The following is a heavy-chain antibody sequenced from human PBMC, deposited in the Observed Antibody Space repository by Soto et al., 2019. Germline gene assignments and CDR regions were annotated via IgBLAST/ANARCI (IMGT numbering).Heavy chain of an antibody. Sequence: SVTLSLTCTFATGSLSATSYNWGWIRQSPGKGLEWIGTIYYTGSTSYNPSLKSRVTIAVDTSKNQFSLKLASVTAADTAVYYCARHGSFWGQGTLVTVS. CDR3: ARHGSF. CDR2: IYYTGST. V-gene: IGHV4-39*01. CDR1: TGSLSATSYN. J-gene: IGHJ4*02. D-gene: IGHD3-16*02.